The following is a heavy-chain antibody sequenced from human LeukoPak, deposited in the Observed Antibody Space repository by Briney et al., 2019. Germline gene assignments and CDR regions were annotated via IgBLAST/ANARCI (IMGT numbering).Heavy chain of an antibody. CDR1: GYTFTSYG. J-gene: IGHJ5*02. Sequence: ASVKVSCKASGYTFTSYGISWVRQAPGQGLEWMGWISAYNGNTNYAQKLQGRVTMTTDTSTSTAHMELRSLRSDDTAVYYCARVLYDYGGNSPWFDPWGQGTLVTVSS. V-gene: IGHV1-18*01. D-gene: IGHD4-23*01. CDR3: ARVLYDYGGNSPWFDP. CDR2: ISAYNGNT.